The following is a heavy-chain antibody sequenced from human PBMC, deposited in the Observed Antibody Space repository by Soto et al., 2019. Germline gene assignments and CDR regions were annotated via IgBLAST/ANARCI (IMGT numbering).Heavy chain of an antibody. CDR2: IKSKTDGETT. J-gene: IGHJ4*02. Sequence: EVQLVESGGGLVKPGGSLRLSCAASGFTFSNAWMSWVRQAPGKGLEWVGRIKSKTDGETTDYAAHVKGRFTISRDDSKNTLYLHMTSLKTEDKAMYYCPTGHDCSGVTCYSATANNWGQGTLVTVSS. V-gene: IGHV3-15*01. D-gene: IGHD2-15*01. CDR1: GFTFSNAW. CDR3: PTGHDCSGVTCYSATANN.